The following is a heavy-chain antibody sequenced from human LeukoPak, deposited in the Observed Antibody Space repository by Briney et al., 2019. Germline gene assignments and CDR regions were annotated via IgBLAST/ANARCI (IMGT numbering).Heavy chain of an antibody. J-gene: IGHJ4*02. CDR3: ARPRSGPSTPYFDY. Sequence: ASVKVSCEASGYTFTSYGISWVRQAPGQGLEWMGWISAYNGNTNYAQKLQGRVTMTTDTSTSTAYMELRSLRSDDTAVYYCARPRSGPSTPYFDYWGQGTLVTVSS. V-gene: IGHV1-18*01. CDR1: GYTFTSYG. CDR2: ISAYNGNT.